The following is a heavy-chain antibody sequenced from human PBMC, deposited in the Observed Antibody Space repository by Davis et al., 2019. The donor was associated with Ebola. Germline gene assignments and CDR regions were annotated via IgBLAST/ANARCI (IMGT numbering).Heavy chain of an antibody. Sequence: SVPVSCKTSGGTFTNYAVNWVRQAPGQGLEWMGRIIPVVDTKDYAQKFQGRVKLTADKATNTAYMELSGLRFGDTAVYYCARGKWFDPWGQGTLVTVSS. CDR3: ARGKWFDP. V-gene: IGHV1-69*04. J-gene: IGHJ5*02. CDR1: GGTFTNYA. CDR2: IIPVVDTK.